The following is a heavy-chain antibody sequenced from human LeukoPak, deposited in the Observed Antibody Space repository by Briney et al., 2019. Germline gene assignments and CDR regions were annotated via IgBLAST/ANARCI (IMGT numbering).Heavy chain of an antibody. D-gene: IGHD6-13*01. V-gene: IGHV1-8*01. CDR1: RYSLTSYD. CDR3: ARRVAAGGTCMGY. Sequence: GASVKVSCKASRYSLTSYDINSVRQATGQGLEWMGWMNPNSGNTGSAQKFLGRVTMTRNTSISTAYMELTNLRSEDTAVYYCARRVAAGGTCMGYWGQGTLVTVSS. CDR2: MNPNSGNT. J-gene: IGHJ4*02.